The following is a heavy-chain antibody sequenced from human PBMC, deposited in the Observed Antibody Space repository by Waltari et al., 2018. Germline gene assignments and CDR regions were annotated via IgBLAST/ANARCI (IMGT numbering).Heavy chain of an antibody. J-gene: IGHJ4*02. CDR2: IYHSGST. CDR3: ASGTIVVVVAAIYFDY. Sequence: QVQLQESGPGLVKPSETLSLTCAVSGSSISSVYYWVWIRQPPGKGLEWIGSIYHSGSTYYNPSLKSRVTISVDTSKNQFSLKLSSVTAADTAVYYCASGTIVVVVAAIYFDYWGQGTLVTVSS. V-gene: IGHV4-38-2*01. D-gene: IGHD2-15*01. CDR1: GSSISSVYY.